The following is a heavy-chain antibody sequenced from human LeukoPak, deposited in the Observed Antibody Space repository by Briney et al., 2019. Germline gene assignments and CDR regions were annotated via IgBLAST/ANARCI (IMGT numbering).Heavy chain of an antibody. CDR3: ARGVYDWFDSGKYLYFDY. CDR1: GGSINNYH. Sequence: PSETLSLTCTVSGGSINNYHWSWIRQPPGKGLEWIGYIYYSGSTNYNPSLKSRVTISVGTSKNQFSLKLSSVTAADTAIYYCARGVYDWFDSGKYLYFDYWGQGTLVTVSS. J-gene: IGHJ4*02. D-gene: IGHD3-10*01. V-gene: IGHV4-59*01. CDR2: IYYSGST.